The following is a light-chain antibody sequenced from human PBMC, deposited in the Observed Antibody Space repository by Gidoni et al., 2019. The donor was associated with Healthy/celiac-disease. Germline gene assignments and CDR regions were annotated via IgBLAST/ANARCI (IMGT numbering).Light chain of an antibody. Sequence: QSDLTQPRSVSGSPGQSVTISCTGTSSDVGGYKYVSWYQQHPGKAPKIMIYDVSKRPSGVPDRFSGSKSGNTASLTISGLQAEDEADYYCCSYAGSFTRVFGGGTKLTV. V-gene: IGLV2-11*01. J-gene: IGLJ2*01. CDR1: SSDVGGYKY. CDR2: DVS. CDR3: CSYAGSFTRV.